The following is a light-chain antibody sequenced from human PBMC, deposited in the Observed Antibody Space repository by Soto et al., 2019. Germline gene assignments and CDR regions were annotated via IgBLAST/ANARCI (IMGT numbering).Light chain of an antibody. CDR2: GAS. CDR1: QSVSSN. J-gene: IGKJ4*01. CDR3: QQYNNWPLT. V-gene: IGKV3-15*01. Sequence: EIVMTQSPATLSVSPGERATLSCRASQSVSSNLAWYQQNPGQAPSLLIYGASTRATGIPARFSGSGSGTEFTLTISSLQSEDFAVYYWQQYNNWPLTFGGGTKVAIK.